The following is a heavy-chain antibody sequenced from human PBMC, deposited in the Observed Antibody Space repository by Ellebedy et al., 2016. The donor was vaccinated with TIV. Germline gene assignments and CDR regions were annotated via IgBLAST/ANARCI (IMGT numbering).Heavy chain of an antibody. J-gene: IGHJ4*02. CDR3: ARQGHSSGWYVGEYYFDY. CDR1: GGSISSSSYY. D-gene: IGHD6-19*01. CDR2: IYYSGST. Sequence: SETLSLTCTVSGGSISSSSYYWGWIRQPPGKGLEWIRSIYYSGSTYYNPSLKSRVTISVDTSKNQFSLKLSSVTAADTAVYYCARQGHSSGWYVGEYYFDYWGQGTLVTVSS. V-gene: IGHV4-39*01.